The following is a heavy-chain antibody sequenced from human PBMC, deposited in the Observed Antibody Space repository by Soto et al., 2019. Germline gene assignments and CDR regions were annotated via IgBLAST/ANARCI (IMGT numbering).Heavy chain of an antibody. J-gene: IGHJ4*02. CDR2: IYYSGST. Sequence: SETLSLTCTVSGGSISSSSYYWGWIRQPPGKGLEWIGSIYYSGSTYYNPSLKSRVTISVDTSKNQFSLKLSSVTAADTAVYYCARHWMAAWGGDYWGQGTLVTVSS. V-gene: IGHV4-39*01. D-gene: IGHD7-27*01. CDR1: GGSISSSSYY. CDR3: ARHWMAAWGGDY.